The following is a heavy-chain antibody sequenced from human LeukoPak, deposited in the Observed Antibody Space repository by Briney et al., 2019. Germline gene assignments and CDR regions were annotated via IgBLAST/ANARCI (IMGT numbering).Heavy chain of an antibody. CDR2: ILYNGSNK. Sequence: GGSLRLSCAASGFTFSSSGMHWVRQAPGKGLEWVAVILYNGSNKYYADCVKGRFTISRDNSKNTLYLQMNSLRVEDTAVYYCARAGGYCSGGSCYRGYSWFDPWGQGTLVTVSS. CDR3: ARAGGYCSGGSCYRGYSWFDP. J-gene: IGHJ5*02. V-gene: IGHV3-33*01. CDR1: GFTFSSSG. D-gene: IGHD2-15*01.